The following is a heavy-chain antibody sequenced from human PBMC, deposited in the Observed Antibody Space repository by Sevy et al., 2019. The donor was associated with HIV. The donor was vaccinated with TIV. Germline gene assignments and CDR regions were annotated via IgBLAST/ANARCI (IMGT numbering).Heavy chain of an antibody. CDR1: GFTFSSYA. CDR3: ARGARITMIVVVITTGEYFQH. D-gene: IGHD3-22*01. J-gene: IGHJ1*01. CDR2: ISYDGSNK. V-gene: IGHV3-30-3*01. Sequence: GGSLRLSCAASGFTFSSYAMHWVRQAPGKGLEWVAVISYDGSNKYYADSVKGRFTISRDNSKNTLYLQMNSLRAEDTAVYYCARGARITMIVVVITTGEYFQHWGQGTLVTVSS.